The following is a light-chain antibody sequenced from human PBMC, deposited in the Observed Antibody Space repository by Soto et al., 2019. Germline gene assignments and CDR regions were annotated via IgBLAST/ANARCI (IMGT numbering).Light chain of an antibody. Sequence: QSVLTQPPSASGTPGQRVTISCSGSSSNIGSNFVYWYQQLPGTAPKLLIYRDNQRPSGVPDRFSGSKSDTSGSLAISGLRSEDEADYYCAAWDDSLSGHVVFGGGTQLTVL. CDR1: SSNIGSNF. CDR3: AAWDDSLSGHVV. J-gene: IGLJ2*01. V-gene: IGLV1-47*01. CDR2: RDN.